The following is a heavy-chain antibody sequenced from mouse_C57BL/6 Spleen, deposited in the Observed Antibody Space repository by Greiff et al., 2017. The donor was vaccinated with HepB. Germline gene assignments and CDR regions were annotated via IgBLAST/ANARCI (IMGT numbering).Heavy chain of an antibody. CDR1: GYSFTGYY. CDR3: ARGGGSTGFAY. D-gene: IGHD4-1*02. Sequence: FQLQQSGPELVKPGASVKISCKASGYSFTGYYMNWVKQSPEKSLEWIGEINPSTGGTTYNQKFKAKATLTVDKSSSTAYMQLKSLTSEDSAVYYCARGGGSTGFAYWGQGTLVTVSA. V-gene: IGHV1-42*01. CDR2: INPSTGGT. J-gene: IGHJ3*01.